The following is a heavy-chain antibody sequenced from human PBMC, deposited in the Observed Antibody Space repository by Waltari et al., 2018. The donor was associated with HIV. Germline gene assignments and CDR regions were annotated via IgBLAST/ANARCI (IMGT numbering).Heavy chain of an antibody. V-gene: IGHV1-69*04. CDR1: GGTFSSYA. CDR2: IIPILGIA. D-gene: IGHD1-20*01. Sequence: QVQLVQSGAEVKKPGSSVKVSCKASGGTFSSYAISWVRQAPGQGLEWMGRIIPILGIANYAQKFQGRVTITADKSTSTAYMELSSLRSEDTAVYYCASGIKQPDDYYYYGMDVWGQGTTVTVSS. J-gene: IGHJ6*02. CDR3: ASGIKQPDDYYYYGMDV.